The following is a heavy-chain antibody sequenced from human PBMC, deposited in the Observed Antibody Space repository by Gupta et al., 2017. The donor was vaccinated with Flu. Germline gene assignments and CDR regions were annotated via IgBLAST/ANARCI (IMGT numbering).Heavy chain of an antibody. Sequence: EVQLLESGGGLVQPGGSLRLSCAASGFPFSSYSMSWVRQAPGKGLEWVSAISGSGGSTYYADSVKGRFTISRDNSKNTLYLQMNSLRAEDTAVYYCAKDHHYGPYYYYYMDVWGKGTTVTVSS. CDR1: GFPFSSYS. D-gene: IGHD4-17*01. J-gene: IGHJ6*03. CDR3: AKDHHYGPYYYYYMDV. CDR2: ISGSGGST. V-gene: IGHV3-23*01.